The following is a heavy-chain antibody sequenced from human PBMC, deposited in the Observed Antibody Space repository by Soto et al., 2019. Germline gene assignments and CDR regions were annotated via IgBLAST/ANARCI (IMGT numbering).Heavy chain of an antibody. D-gene: IGHD5-12*01. CDR3: ARHHGPTTSENWFDP. CDR1: AGTFSSYA. Sequence: ASVKVSCKAYAGTFSSYAISWVRQGPGEGLEWMGWISTYSGNTKYAQKFQGRVTMTADTSTTTAYLELRSLRSDDTAVYYCARHHGPTTSENWFDPWGQGTLVTVSS. V-gene: IGHV1-18*01. J-gene: IGHJ5*02. CDR2: ISTYSGNT.